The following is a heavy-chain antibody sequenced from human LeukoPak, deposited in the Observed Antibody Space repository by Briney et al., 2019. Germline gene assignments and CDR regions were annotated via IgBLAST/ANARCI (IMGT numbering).Heavy chain of an antibody. CDR2: IRSKAYGGTT. V-gene: IGHV3-49*04. Sequence: GGSLRLSCAASGFTFSSYAMSWVRQAPGKGLEWVGFIRSKAYGGTTEYAASVKGRFTISRDDSKSIAYLQMNSLKTEDTAVYYCTLAYCGGDCFNDAFDIWGQGTMVTVSS. D-gene: IGHD2-21*01. CDR1: GFTFSSYA. CDR3: TLAYCGGDCFNDAFDI. J-gene: IGHJ3*02.